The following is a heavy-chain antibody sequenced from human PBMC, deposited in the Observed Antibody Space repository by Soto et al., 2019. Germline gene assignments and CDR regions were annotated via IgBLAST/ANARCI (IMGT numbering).Heavy chain of an antibody. CDR3: ARRGXSSTSRFADYYYYGMDV. V-gene: IGHV5-51*01. D-gene: IGHD2-2*01. CDR2: IYPGDSDT. Sequence: GESLKISCKGSGYSFTIYWIGWVRQMPGKGLEWMGIIYPGDSDTRYSPSFQGQVTISADKSISTAYLQWSSLKASDTAMYYCARRGXSSTSRFADYYYYGMDVWGQGTTVTVSS. J-gene: IGHJ6*02. CDR1: GYSFTIYW.